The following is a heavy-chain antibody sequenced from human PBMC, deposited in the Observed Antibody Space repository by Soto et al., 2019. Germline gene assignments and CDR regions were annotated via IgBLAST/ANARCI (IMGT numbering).Heavy chain of an antibody. Sequence: GASVKVSCKASGYTFTSYGISWVRQAPGQGLEWMGWISAYNGNTNYAQKLQGRVTMTTDTSTSTAYMELRSLRSDDTAVYCCAGGSLPNDYGDSSYYYYGMDVWGQGTTVTVSS. D-gene: IGHD4-17*01. CDR2: ISAYNGNT. J-gene: IGHJ6*02. CDR1: GYTFTSYG. V-gene: IGHV1-18*01. CDR3: AGGSLPNDYGDSSYYYYGMDV.